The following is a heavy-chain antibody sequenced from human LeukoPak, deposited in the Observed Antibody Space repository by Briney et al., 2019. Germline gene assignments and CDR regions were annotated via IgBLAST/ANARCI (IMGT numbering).Heavy chain of an antibody. J-gene: IGHJ6*02. V-gene: IGHV1-2*02. CDR3: ARDPKVDTAMVTLRYYGMDV. D-gene: IGHD5-18*01. Sequence: ASVKVSCKASGYTFTGYYMHWVRQAPGQGLEWMGWINPNSGGTNYAQKFQGRVTMTRDTSISTAYMELSRLRSDDTAVYYCARDPKVDTAMVTLRYYGMDVWGQGTTVTVSS. CDR2: INPNSGGT. CDR1: GYTFTGYY.